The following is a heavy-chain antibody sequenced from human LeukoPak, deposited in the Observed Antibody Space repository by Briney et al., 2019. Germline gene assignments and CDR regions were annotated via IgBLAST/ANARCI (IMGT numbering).Heavy chain of an antibody. D-gene: IGHD2-8*02. Sequence: SETLSLTCTVSGGSISSYYWSWIRQPPGKGLEWIGYIYYSGSTNYNPSLKSRATISVDTSKNQFSLNLSSVTAADTAVYYCARDKTGDNWFDPWGQGTLVTVSS. CDR2: IYYSGST. CDR3: ARDKTGDNWFDP. CDR1: GGSISSYY. J-gene: IGHJ5*02. V-gene: IGHV4-59*01.